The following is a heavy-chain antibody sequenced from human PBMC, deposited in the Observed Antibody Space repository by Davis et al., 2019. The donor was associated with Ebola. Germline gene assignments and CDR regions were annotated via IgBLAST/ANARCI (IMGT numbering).Heavy chain of an antibody. J-gene: IGHJ4*02. V-gene: IGHV1-46*01. Sequence: ASVKVSCKASGGTFSNYAISWVRQAPGQGLEWMGLINPSIGNTSLAQKFQGRVTLTRDTSTSTVHMDLSSLKSEDTAIYYCASGEFVDFWGQGTLVTVSS. CDR2: INPSIGNT. CDR3: ASGEFVDF. CDR1: GGTFSNYA. D-gene: IGHD3-10*01.